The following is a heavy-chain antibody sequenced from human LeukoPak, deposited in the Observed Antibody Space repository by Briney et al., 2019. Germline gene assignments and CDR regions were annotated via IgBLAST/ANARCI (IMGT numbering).Heavy chain of an antibody. J-gene: IGHJ4*02. CDR1: GGSISSYY. V-gene: IGHV4-4*07. D-gene: IGHD6-13*01. Sequence: SETLSLTCTVSGGSISSYYWSWIRQPAGKGLEWLGRIYTSGSNNYNPSLKSRVTMSGDTSKNQFSLKLSSVTAADTAVYYCARDRGIAAAGNLDYWGQGTLVTVSS. CDR2: IYTSGSN. CDR3: ARDRGIAAAGNLDY.